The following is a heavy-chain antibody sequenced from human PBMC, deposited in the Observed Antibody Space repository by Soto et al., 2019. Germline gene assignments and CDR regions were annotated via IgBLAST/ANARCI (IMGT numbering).Heavy chain of an antibody. Sequence: GGSLRLSCAASGFTFSSYWMHWVRQAPGKGLVWVSLINSDGSSTTYADSVKGRFTISRDNAKNTLYLQINSLRAEDTAVYYCARGGLFLEWFSPNNWFDPWGQGTLVTVSS. CDR1: GFTFSSYW. CDR3: ARGGLFLEWFSPNNWFDP. CDR2: INSDGSST. D-gene: IGHD3-3*01. V-gene: IGHV3-74*01. J-gene: IGHJ5*02.